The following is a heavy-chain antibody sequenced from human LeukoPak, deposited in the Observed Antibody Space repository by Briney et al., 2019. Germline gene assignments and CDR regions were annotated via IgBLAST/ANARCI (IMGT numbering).Heavy chain of an antibody. D-gene: IGHD4-23*01. J-gene: IGHJ4*02. CDR1: GFTLSSFS. Sequence: GGSLRLSCAGSGFTLSSFSMHWVRQAPGNGLEWVAVISHDGSHKYYADSVKGRFTISRDNSKNTLSLQMNTLRPEDTGLFYCARDPNRLADYGGDYFDHWGQGTLVTVSS. V-gene: IGHV3-30*04. CDR3: ARDPNRLADYGGDYFDH. CDR2: ISHDGSHK.